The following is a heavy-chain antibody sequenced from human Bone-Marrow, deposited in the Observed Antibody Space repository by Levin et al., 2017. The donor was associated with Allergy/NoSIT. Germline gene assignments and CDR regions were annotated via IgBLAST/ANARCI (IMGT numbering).Heavy chain of an antibody. CDR2: ISGSDDNT. CDR1: GFTFSSYG. J-gene: IGHJ4*02. CDR3: AGGFYFGDY. D-gene: IGHD3-22*01. V-gene: IGHV3-23*01. Sequence: GESLKISCAASGFTFSSYGMSWVRQAPGKGLEWVSTISGSDDNTYYADSVKGRFTISRDNSKNTLYLQMNSLRAEDTAVYYCAGGFYFGDYWGQGTLVTVSS.